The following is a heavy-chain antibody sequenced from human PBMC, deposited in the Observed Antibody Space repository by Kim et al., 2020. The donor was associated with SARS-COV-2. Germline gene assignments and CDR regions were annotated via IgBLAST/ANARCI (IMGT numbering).Heavy chain of an antibody. D-gene: IGHD3-22*01. CDR1: GGSFSGYY. V-gene: IGHV4-34*01. Sequence: SETLSLTCAVYGGSFSGYYWSWIRQPPGKGLEWIGEINHSGSTNYNPSLKSRVTISVDTSKNQFSLKLSSVTAADTAVYYCARDSDYDSSGYYRYWGQGTLVTVSS. J-gene: IGHJ4*02. CDR2: INHSGST. CDR3: ARDSDYDSSGYYRY.